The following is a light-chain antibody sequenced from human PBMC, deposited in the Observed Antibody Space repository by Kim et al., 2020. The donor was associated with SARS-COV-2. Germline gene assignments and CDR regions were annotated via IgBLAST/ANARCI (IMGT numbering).Light chain of an antibody. J-gene: IGLJ2*01. CDR1: SSDVGSYNL. Sequence: GQSITISCTGTSSDVGSYNLVSWYQHHPGKAPKLMIYEVSKRPSGVSNRFSGSKYGNTASLTISGLQAEDEADYYCCSYARSSTVVFGGGTQLTVL. CDR2: EVS. V-gene: IGLV2-23*02. CDR3: CSYARSSTVV.